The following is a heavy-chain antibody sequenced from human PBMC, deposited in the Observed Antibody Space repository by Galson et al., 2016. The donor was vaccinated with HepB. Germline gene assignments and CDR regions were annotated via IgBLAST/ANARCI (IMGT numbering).Heavy chain of an antibody. CDR2: INPANGDT. CDR1: GYTFTNYP. D-gene: IGHD6-19*01. V-gene: IGHV1-3*01. Sequence: SVKVSCKASGYTFTNYPINWVRQAPGQRLEWMGWINPANGDTRYSQNFQGRATITRDTSAGTAYMELDSLTSEDTAVYYCVRDPVGGWAPFDYWGHGTLVTVSS. J-gene: IGHJ4*01. CDR3: VRDPVGGWAPFDY.